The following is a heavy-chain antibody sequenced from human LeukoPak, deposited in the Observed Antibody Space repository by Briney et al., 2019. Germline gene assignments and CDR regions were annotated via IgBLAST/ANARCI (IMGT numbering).Heavy chain of an antibody. J-gene: IGHJ6*03. D-gene: IGHD6-13*01. V-gene: IGHV1-8*01. CDR1: GYTFTSYD. Sequence: GASVKVSCKASGYTFTSYDINWVRQAPGQGLEWMGWMNANSGNTGYAQKFQGRLTMTRNPSTSTACMELSSLRSEDTAVYYCARGQQQLAHSYYYYYMDVWGKGTTVTVSS. CDR2: MNANSGNT. CDR3: ARGQQQLAHSYYYYYMDV.